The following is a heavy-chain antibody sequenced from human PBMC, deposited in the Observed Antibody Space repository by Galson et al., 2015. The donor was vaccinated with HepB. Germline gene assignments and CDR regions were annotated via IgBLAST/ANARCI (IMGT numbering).Heavy chain of an antibody. Sequence: SLRLSCAASGFTFSSYAMHWVRQAPGKGLEWVAVISYDGSNKYYADSVKGRFTISRDNSKNTLYLQMNSLRAEDTAVYYCARGGYSSGWSIAFDIWGQGTMVTVSS. V-gene: IGHV3-30*04. CDR2: ISYDGSNK. D-gene: IGHD6-19*01. J-gene: IGHJ3*02. CDR3: ARGGYSSGWSIAFDI. CDR1: GFTFSSYA.